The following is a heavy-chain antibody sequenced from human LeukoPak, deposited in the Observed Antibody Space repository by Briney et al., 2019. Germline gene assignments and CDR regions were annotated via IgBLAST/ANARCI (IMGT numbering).Heavy chain of an antibody. V-gene: IGHV4-59*01. D-gene: IGHD6-19*01. J-gene: IGHJ4*02. CDR1: GGSISGYY. Sequence: PSETLSLTCAVSGGSISGYYWSWIRQPPGRGLEWIGYMYYSGSTNYNPSLKSRVTMSVDTSKNQFSLKLSSVTAADTAVYYCAKDLRGWYSYYFDYWGQGTLVTVSS. CDR3: AKDLRGWYSYYFDY. CDR2: MYYSGST.